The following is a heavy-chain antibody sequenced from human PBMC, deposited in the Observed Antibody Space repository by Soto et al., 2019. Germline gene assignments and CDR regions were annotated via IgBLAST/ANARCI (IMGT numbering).Heavy chain of an antibody. Sequence: PGESLKISCKGSGYSFTSYWIGWVRQMPGKGLEWMGIIHPGDSDTRYSPSFQGQVTISAGKSISTAYLQWSSLKASDTAMYYCASSRNDYGDYSKIYYYYGMDVWGQGTTVTVSS. D-gene: IGHD4-17*01. J-gene: IGHJ6*02. CDR2: IHPGDSDT. CDR3: ASSRNDYGDYSKIYYYYGMDV. CDR1: GYSFTSYW. V-gene: IGHV5-51*01.